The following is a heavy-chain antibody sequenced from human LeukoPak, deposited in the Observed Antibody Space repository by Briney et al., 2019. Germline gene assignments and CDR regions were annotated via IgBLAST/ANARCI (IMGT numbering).Heavy chain of an antibody. D-gene: IGHD3-22*01. V-gene: IGHV1-2*02. CDR1: GYTFTGYY. CDR2: VNPNRGGT. CDR3: ASSPYDSSGYTR. Sequence: ASVKVSCKASGYTFTGYYMHWVRQAPGQGLEWMGWVNPNRGGTSYAQKFQGRVTVTRDTSISTAYMELSRLRSDDTAVYYCASSPYDSSGYTRWGQGTLVTVSS. J-gene: IGHJ4*02.